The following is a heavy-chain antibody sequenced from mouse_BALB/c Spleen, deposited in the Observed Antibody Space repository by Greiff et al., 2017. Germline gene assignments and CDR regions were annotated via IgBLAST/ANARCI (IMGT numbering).Heavy chain of an antibody. Sequence: EVQLVESGGGLVQPGGSRKLSCAASGFTFSSFGMHWVRQAPEKGLEWVAYISSGSSTIYYADTVKGRFTISRDNPKNTLFLQMTSLRSEDTAMYYCARWGDAGSSYFDVWGAGTTVTVSS. CDR3: ARWGDAGSSYFDV. J-gene: IGHJ1*01. CDR2: ISSGSSTI. V-gene: IGHV5-17*02. CDR1: GFTFSSFG. D-gene: IGHD1-1*01.